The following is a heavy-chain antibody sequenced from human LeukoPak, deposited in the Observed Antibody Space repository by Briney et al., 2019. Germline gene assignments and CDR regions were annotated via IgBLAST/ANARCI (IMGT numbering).Heavy chain of an antibody. CDR3: AKEKLDIVVVPGASGIDP. CDR2: ISYDGSNK. J-gene: IGHJ5*02. D-gene: IGHD2-2*03. Sequence: GRSLRLSCAASGFTFSSYAMHWVRQAPGKGLEWVAVISYDGSNKYYADSVKGRFTISRDNSKNTLYLQMNSLRAEDTAVYYCAKEKLDIVVVPGASGIDPWGQGTLVTVSS. CDR1: GFTFSSYA. V-gene: IGHV3-30-3*01.